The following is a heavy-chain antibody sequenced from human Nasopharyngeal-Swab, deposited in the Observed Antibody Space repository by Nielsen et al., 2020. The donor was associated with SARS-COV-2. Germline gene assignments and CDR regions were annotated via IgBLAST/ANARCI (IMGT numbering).Heavy chain of an antibody. D-gene: IGHD6-13*01. Sequence: SETLSLTCTVSGGSIGSSSYYWGWIRQPPGKGLEWIGSIYYSGSTYYNPSLKSRVTISVDTSKNQFSLKLSSVTAADTAVYFCARHTPIATAAMGYFQHWGQGTLVTVSS. J-gene: IGHJ1*01. CDR1: GGSIGSSSYY. CDR2: IYYSGST. CDR3: ARHTPIATAAMGYFQH. V-gene: IGHV4-39*01.